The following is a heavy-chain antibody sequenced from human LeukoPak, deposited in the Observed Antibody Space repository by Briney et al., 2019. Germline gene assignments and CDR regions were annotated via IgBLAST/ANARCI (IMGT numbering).Heavy chain of an antibody. CDR1: GGTFSSYA. D-gene: IGHD3-10*01. CDR3: ARDRGSGSYYIADDFDY. Sequence: ASVKVSCKASGGTFSSYAISWVRQAPGQGLEWMGRIIPILGIANYAQKFQGRVTITADKSTSTAYMELSSLRSEDTAVYYCARDRGSGSYYIADDFDYWGQGTLVTVSS. CDR2: IIPILGIA. J-gene: IGHJ4*02. V-gene: IGHV1-69*04.